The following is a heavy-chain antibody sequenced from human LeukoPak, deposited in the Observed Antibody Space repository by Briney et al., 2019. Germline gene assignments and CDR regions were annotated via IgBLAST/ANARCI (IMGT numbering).Heavy chain of an antibody. CDR3: SVALSGTRNALDI. CDR1: GFTFTGYW. D-gene: IGHD1-20*01. CDR2: IRSDGSST. Sequence: PGVSLRLSCAASGFTFTGYWMRGVRQAPGKGLAWGSVIRSDGSSTPYADSVKGRFTISRDIAKHTLYLQMNRLGAGDTAVYYCSVALSGTRNALDIWGQGTMVTVSS. V-gene: IGHV3-74*01. J-gene: IGHJ3*02.